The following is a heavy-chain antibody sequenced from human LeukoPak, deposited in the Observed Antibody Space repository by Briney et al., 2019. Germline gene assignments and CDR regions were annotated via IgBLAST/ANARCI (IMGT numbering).Heavy chain of an antibody. V-gene: IGHV4-59*12. D-gene: IGHD2-2*01. CDR1: GGSISSYY. J-gene: IGHJ5*02. Sequence: SETLSLTCTVSGGSISSYYWSWIRQPPGKGLEWIGYIYYSGSTNYNPSLKSRVTISVDTSKNQFSLKLSSVTAADTAVYYCARGFCSSTSCHAAWFDPWGQGTLVTVSS. CDR3: ARGFCSSTSCHAAWFDP. CDR2: IYYSGST.